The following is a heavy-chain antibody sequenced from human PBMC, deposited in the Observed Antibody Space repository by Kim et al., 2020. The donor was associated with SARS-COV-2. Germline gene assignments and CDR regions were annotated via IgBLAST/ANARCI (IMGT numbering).Heavy chain of an antibody. Sequence: SETLSLTCTVSGGSISNYYWSWIRQPAGNGLEWIGRISTSGSNYNPSLKSRVNISVDPSKHQFSLRLTSVTAADTAVYYCVREGNYDFWSGYPPVWGQGTLVTVSS. CDR3: VREGNYDFWSGYPPV. V-gene: IGHV4-4*07. J-gene: IGHJ4*02. D-gene: IGHD3-3*01. CDR2: ISTSGS. CDR1: GGSISNYY.